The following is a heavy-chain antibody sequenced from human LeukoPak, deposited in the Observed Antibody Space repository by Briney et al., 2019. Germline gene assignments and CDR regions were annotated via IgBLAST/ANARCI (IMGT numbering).Heavy chain of an antibody. V-gene: IGHV1-69*05. D-gene: IGHD2-2*02. Sequence: ASVKVSCKASGGTFSSYAISWVRQAPGQGLEWMGGIIPIFGTANYAQKFQGRVTITTDESTSTAYMELSSLRSEDTAVYYCAGGYCSSTSCYRALDIWGQGTMVTVSS. CDR3: AGGYCSSTSCYRALDI. J-gene: IGHJ3*02. CDR2: IIPIFGTA. CDR1: GGTFSSYA.